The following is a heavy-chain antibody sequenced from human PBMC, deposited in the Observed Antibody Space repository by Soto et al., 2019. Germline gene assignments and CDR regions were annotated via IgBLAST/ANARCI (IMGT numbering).Heavy chain of an antibody. CDR1: GGTFSSYA. CDR2: IIPTFGTA. CDR3: ARWNYYGDYDGY. Sequence: SVKVSCKASGGTFSSYAISWVRQAPGQGLEWMGGIIPTFGTANYAQKFQGRVTITADESTSTAYMELSSLRSEDTAVYYCARWNYYGDYDGYWGQGTLVTVS. V-gene: IGHV1-69*13. J-gene: IGHJ4*02. D-gene: IGHD4-17*01.